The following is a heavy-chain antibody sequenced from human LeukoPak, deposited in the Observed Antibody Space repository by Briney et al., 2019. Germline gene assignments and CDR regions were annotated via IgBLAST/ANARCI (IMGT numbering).Heavy chain of an antibody. CDR3: AKDEYYYGSGSCFDY. V-gene: IGHV3-23*01. CDR2: ISGSGGST. J-gene: IGHJ4*02. Sequence: GGSLRLPCAASGFTFSSYAMSWVRQAPGKGLEWVSAISGSGGSTYYADSVKGRFTISRDNSKNTLYLQMNSLRAADTAVYYCAKDEYYYGSGSCFDYWGQGTLVTVSS. CDR1: GFTFSSYA. D-gene: IGHD3-10*01.